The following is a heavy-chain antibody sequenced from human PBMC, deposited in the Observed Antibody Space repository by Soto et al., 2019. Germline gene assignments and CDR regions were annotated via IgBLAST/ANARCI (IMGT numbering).Heavy chain of an antibody. D-gene: IGHD3-22*01. CDR3: ARDPGDDSSGYYYFGQYFQH. V-gene: IGHV1-69*06. CDR1: GGTFSSYA. CDR2: IIPIFGTA. J-gene: IGHJ1*01. Sequence: QVQLVQSGAEVKKPGSSVKVSCKASGGTFSSYAISWVRQAPGQGLEWMGGIIPIFGTANYAQKFQGRVTITAYKSTSTAYMELSSLRSEDTAVYYCARDPGDDSSGYYYFGQYFQHWGQGTLVTVSS.